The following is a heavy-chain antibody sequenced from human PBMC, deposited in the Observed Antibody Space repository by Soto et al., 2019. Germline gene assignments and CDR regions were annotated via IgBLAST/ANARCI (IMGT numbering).Heavy chain of an antibody. D-gene: IGHD5-12*01. CDR1: GGSISSYY. V-gene: IGHV4-59*04. CDR2: IYHSGST. CDR3: AAGGGLPRSY. J-gene: IGHJ4*02. Sequence: PSDTLSLTCTVSGGSISSYYWSWIRQPPGKGLEWIGYIYHSGSTYYNPSLKSRVTISVDRSKNQFSLKLSSVTAADTAVYYCAAGGGLPRSYWGQGTLVTVS.